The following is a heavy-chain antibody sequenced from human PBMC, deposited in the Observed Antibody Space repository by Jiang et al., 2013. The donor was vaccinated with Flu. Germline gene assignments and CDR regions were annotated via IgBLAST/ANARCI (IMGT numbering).Heavy chain of an antibody. D-gene: IGHD6-19*01. V-gene: IGHV3-23*01. CDR2: IGDNGINK. CDR1: GFTFSDYA. J-gene: IGHJ1*01. CDR3: AKDHAASPASRWWLVGE. Sequence: QLLESGGGLLQPGESLRLSCVVSGFTFSDYAMTWVRQAPGKGLEWVSTIGDNGINKHYADSVEGRFTISRDNFRNTLYLEMNSLRVEDTAIYYCAKDHAASPASRWWLVGEWGQGTVVTVSS.